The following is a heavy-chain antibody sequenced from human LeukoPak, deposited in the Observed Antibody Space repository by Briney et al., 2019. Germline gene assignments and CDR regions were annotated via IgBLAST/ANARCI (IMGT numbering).Heavy chain of an antibody. CDR1: GYFFPNAW. V-gene: IGHV3-30-3*01. CDR3: ARDRSGYANDAFDF. Sequence: GGSLRLSCTISGYFFPNAWLNWVRQAPGKGLEWVAVLSYGGTNKYYADSVKGRFTISRDNSKNTMFLQMNSLRAEDTAVYHCARDRSGYANDAFDFWGQGTMVTVSS. CDR2: LSYGGTNK. J-gene: IGHJ3*01. D-gene: IGHD3-3*01.